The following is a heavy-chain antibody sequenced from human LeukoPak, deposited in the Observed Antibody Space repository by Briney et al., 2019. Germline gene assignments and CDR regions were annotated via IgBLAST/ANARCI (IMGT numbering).Heavy chain of an antibody. Sequence: TGGSLRLSCTASGFTFGDYAMSWFRQAPGKGLEWVGFIRSKAYGGTTEYAASVKGRFTISRDDSKSIAYLQMNGLKTEDTAVYYCTRDRPGIAAAGQNGPDYWGQGTLVTVSS. J-gene: IGHJ4*02. CDR3: TRDRPGIAAAGQNGPDY. CDR2: IRSKAYGGTT. V-gene: IGHV3-49*03. D-gene: IGHD6-13*01. CDR1: GFTFGDYA.